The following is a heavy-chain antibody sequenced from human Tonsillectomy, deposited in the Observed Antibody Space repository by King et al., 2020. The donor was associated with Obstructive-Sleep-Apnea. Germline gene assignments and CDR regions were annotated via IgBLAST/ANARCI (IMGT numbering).Heavy chain of an antibody. CDR2: ITPIFGTA. CDR3: ARDLYDSSSWYWFDP. CDR1: GGTFSSYA. Sequence: VQLVESGAEVKKPGSSVTVSCKASGGTFSSYAISWVRQAPGHGLEWMGGITPIFGTANYAQKFQGRVTISADESTSTAYMELSSLRSEDTAVYYCARDLYDSSSWYWFDPWGQGTLVTVSS. J-gene: IGHJ5*02. V-gene: IGHV1-69*01. D-gene: IGHD6-13*01.